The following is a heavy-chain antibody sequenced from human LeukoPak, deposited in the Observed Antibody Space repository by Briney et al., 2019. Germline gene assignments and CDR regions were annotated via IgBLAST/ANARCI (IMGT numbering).Heavy chain of an antibody. Sequence: GGSPRLSCAASGFTFSSYSKNWVRQAPGKGLEWVSSISSSSSYIYYADSVKGRFTISRDNAKNSLYLQMNSLRAEDTAVYYCARETAMVKDYYFDYWGQGTLVTVSS. V-gene: IGHV3-21*01. CDR1: GFTFSSYS. J-gene: IGHJ4*02. CDR3: ARETAMVKDYYFDY. CDR2: ISSSSSYI. D-gene: IGHD5-18*01.